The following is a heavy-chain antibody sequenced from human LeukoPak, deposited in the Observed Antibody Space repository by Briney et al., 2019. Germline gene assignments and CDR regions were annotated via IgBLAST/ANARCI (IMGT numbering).Heavy chain of an antibody. V-gene: IGHV1-18*01. CDR1: GYTFTSYG. Sequence: ASVKVSCKASGYTFTSYGISWVRQAPGQGLEWMGWISAYNGNTNYAQKLQGRVTMTTDTSTSTAYMELRSLRSDDTAVYYCARVMDSSGYLPPRYYYYYYYMDVWGKGTTVTVSS. CDR3: ARVMDSSGYLPPRYYYYYYYMDV. CDR2: ISAYNGNT. D-gene: IGHD3-22*01. J-gene: IGHJ6*03.